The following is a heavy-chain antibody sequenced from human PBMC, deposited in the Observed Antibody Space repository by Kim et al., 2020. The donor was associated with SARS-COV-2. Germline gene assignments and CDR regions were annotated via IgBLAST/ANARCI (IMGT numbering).Heavy chain of an antibody. D-gene: IGHD2-2*01. Sequence: GGSLRLSCAASGFTFSNYWMHWVRQAPGKGLVWVSHINSDGSTTNYADSVKGRFTISRDNAKNTLYLQIKSLRAEDTAVYFCARGKYQLLKGNDNWGQGTLVTVSS. CDR2: INSDGSTT. CDR3: ARGKYQLLKGNDN. J-gene: IGHJ4*02. CDR1: GFTFSNYW. V-gene: IGHV3-74*01.